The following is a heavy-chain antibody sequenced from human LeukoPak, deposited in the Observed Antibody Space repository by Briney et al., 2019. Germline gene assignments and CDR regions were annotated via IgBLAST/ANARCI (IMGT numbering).Heavy chain of an antibody. CDR3: ATVVAAIGGSQIA. D-gene: IGHD2-15*01. Sequence: GGSLRLSCAASGFTFSSYSMNWVRQAPGKGLEWVSSISSSSSYVYYADSVKGRFTISRDNAKNSLYLQMNSLRAEDTAVYYCATVVAAIGGSQIAWGQGTLVTVSS. J-gene: IGHJ4*02. CDR2: ISSSSSYV. V-gene: IGHV3-21*01. CDR1: GFTFSSYS.